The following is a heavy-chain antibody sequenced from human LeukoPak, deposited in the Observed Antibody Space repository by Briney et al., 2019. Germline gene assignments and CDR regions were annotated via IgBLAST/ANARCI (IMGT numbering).Heavy chain of an antibody. J-gene: IGHJ4*02. D-gene: IGHD1-26*01. V-gene: IGHV3-30*18. CDR2: ISYDGSNK. CDR3: AKKWGVGTTTLDYFDY. Sequence: AGGSLRLSCAASGFTFSSYGMHWVRQAPGKGLEWVAVISYDGSNKYYADSVKGRFTISRDNSKNTLYLQMNSLTDDDTAVYYCAKKWGVGTTTLDYFDYWGQGTLVTVSS. CDR1: GFTFSSYG.